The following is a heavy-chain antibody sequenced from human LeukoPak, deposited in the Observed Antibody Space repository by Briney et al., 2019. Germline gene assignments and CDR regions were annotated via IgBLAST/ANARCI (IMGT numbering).Heavy chain of an antibody. J-gene: IGHJ5*02. CDR1: GGSFSGYY. CDR2: INHSGST. V-gene: IGHV4-34*01. Sequence: PSETLSLTCAVYGGSFSGYYWSWIRQPPGKGLEWIGEINHSGSTNYNPSLKSRVTISVDTSKNQFSLKLSSVTAEDTAVYYCARDAYNYASESWGQGTLVTVSS. CDR3: ARDAYNYASES. D-gene: IGHD3-10*01.